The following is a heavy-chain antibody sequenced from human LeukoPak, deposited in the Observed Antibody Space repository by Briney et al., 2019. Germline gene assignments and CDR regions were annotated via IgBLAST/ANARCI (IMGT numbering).Heavy chain of an antibody. Sequence: GGSLRLSCAASGFTVSSNYMSWVRQAPGKGLEWVSVIYGGGSTYYADSVKGRFTISRDKSKNTLYLQMNSLRAEDTAVYYCARALGGDDYGDYGAFDIWGQGTMVTVSS. CDR3: ARALGGDDYGDYGAFDI. J-gene: IGHJ3*02. D-gene: IGHD4-17*01. CDR2: IYGGGST. CDR1: GFTVSSNY. V-gene: IGHV3-66*01.